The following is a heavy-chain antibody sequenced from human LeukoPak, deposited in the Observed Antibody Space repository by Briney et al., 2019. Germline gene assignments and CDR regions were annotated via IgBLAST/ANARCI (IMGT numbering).Heavy chain of an antibody. CDR1: GYTFTGYY. V-gene: IGHV1-2*02. CDR2: INPNSGGT. J-gene: IGHJ4*02. CDR3: ARSAGIIYGSGSSYRGQPKI. Sequence: GASVKVSCKASGYTFTGYYMHWVRQAPGQGLEWMGWINPNSGGTNYAQKFQGRVTMTRDTSISTAYMELSRLRSDDTAVYYCARSAGIIYGSGSSYRGQPKIWGQGTLVTVSS. D-gene: IGHD3-10*01.